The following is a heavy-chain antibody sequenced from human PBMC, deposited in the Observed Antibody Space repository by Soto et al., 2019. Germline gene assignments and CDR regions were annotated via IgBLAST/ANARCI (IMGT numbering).Heavy chain of an antibody. J-gene: IGHJ4*02. CDR1: GFNFGNYA. D-gene: IGHD6-25*01. CDR2: INWNSDKV. CDR3: AKDKGGTPYYIDS. V-gene: IGHV3-9*01. Sequence: VVLVESGGGLVQPGRSLRLSCAVSGFNFGNYAMHWVRRAPGKGLEWVAAINWNSDKVAYAGSVVGRFTIFRDSAKNSLHLQMNDLTTEDTAIYYCAKDKGGTPYYIDSWGQGILVTVSS.